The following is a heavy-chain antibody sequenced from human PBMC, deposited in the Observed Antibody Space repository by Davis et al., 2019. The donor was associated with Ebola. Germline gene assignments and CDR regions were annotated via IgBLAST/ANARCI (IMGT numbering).Heavy chain of an antibody. CDR2: LSSGSDYI. V-gene: IGHV3-21*01. CDR3: ARLAGVVPAAWRGYYGMDV. J-gene: IGHJ6*02. D-gene: IGHD2-2*01. CDR1: GFTFSSYS. Sequence: GESLKISCAASGFTFSSYSMDWVRQAPGKGLEWVSSLSSGSDYIYYADSVKGRFTISRDNAKNSLYLQMNSLRAEDTAVYYCARLAGVVPAAWRGYYGMDVWGQGTTVTVSS.